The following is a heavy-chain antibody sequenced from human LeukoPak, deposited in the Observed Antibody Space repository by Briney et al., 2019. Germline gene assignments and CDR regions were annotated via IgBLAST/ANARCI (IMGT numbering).Heavy chain of an antibody. J-gene: IGHJ4*02. D-gene: IGHD6-19*01. Sequence: LRLSCTASGFTFSSYAMNWVRQAPGKGLEWVSGLSGSGGSTYYADSVKGRFTISRDNSKNTLYLQMNSLRVEDTAVYYCAKAYTSGWYFCFDYWGQGALVTVSS. CDR2: LSGSGGST. CDR1: GFTFSSYA. CDR3: AKAYTSGWYFCFDY. V-gene: IGHV3-23*01.